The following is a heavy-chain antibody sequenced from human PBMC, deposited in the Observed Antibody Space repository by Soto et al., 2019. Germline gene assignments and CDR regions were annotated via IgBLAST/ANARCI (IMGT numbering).Heavy chain of an antibody. CDR3: ARDGGQIVGATNWFDP. J-gene: IGHJ5*02. Sequence: QVQLVQSGAEVKKPGSSVKVSCKASGGTFSSYAITWVRQAPGQGLEWMGGIIPIFGTANYAQKFQGRVTITADESTSTAYMELSSLRSEDTAVYYCARDGGQIVGATNWFDPWGQGTLVTVSS. CDR2: IIPIFGTA. V-gene: IGHV1-69*01. D-gene: IGHD1-26*01. CDR1: GGTFSSYA.